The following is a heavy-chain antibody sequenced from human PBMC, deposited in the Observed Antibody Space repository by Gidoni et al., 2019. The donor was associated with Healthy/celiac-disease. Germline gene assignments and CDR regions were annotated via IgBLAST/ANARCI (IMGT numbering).Heavy chain of an antibody. D-gene: IGHD6-6*01. CDR3: AGAIAARRSDYYGMDV. CDR1: GGSISSGSYY. V-gene: IGHV4-61*02. Sequence: QVQLQESGPGLVKPSQTLSLTCTVSGGSISSGSYYWSWIRQPAGKALEWIGRIYTSGSTNYNPSLKSRVTISVDTSKNQFSLKLSSVTAADTAVYYCAGAIAARRSDYYGMDVWGQGTTVTVSS. CDR2: IYTSGST. J-gene: IGHJ6*02.